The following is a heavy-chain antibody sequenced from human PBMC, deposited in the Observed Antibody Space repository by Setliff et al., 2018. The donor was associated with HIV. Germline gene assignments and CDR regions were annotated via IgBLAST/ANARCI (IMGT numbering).Heavy chain of an antibody. CDR3: ARVVRGVIQSAKTFDY. D-gene: IGHD2-21*01. CDR2: INVNNGNT. Sequence: GASVKVSCKASGYTFIHYDVSWVRRAPGQGLEWMGWINVNNGNTNYAQKFQGRVPMTTDTSTTTVNMELRSLRSDDTAVYYCARVVRGVIQSAKTFDYWGQGTLVTVSS. V-gene: IGHV1-18*01. J-gene: IGHJ4*02. CDR1: GYTFIHYD.